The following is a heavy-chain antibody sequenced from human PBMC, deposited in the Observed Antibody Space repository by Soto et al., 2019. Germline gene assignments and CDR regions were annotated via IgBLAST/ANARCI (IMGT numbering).Heavy chain of an antibody. CDR1: GGSFSGYY. J-gene: IGHJ3*02. V-gene: IGHV4-34*01. D-gene: IGHD3-3*01. CDR3: ARGHTIFGVVTAFDI. CDR2: INHSGST. Sequence: PSETLSLTCAVYGGSFSGYYWSWIRQPPGKGLEWIGEINHSGSTNYNPSLKSRVTISVDTSKNQFSLKLSSVTAADTAVYYCARGHTIFGVVTAFDIWAQGTMVTVSS.